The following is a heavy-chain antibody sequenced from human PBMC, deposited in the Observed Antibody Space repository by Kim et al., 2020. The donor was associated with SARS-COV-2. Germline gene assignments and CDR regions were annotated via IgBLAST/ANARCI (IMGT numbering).Heavy chain of an antibody. CDR3: ARPPGPIGFWSGSDFGQYFDY. J-gene: IGHJ4*02. D-gene: IGHD3-3*01. Sequence: FTISRDNAKNSLYLQMNSLRVEDTAVYYCARPPGPIGFWSGSDFGQYFDYWGQGTLVTVSS. V-gene: IGHV3-11*06.